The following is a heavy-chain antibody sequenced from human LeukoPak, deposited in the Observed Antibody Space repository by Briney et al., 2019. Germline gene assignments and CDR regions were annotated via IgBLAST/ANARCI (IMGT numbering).Heavy chain of an antibody. CDR2: IKQDGSEK. CDR3: ARDSSSGWYTDAFDI. Sequence: GGSLRLSCAASGFTFSSYWMSWARQAPGKGLEWVANIKQDGSEKYYVDSVKGRFTISRDNAKNSLYLQMNSLRAEDTAVYYCARDSSSGWYTDAFDIWGQGTMVTVSS. D-gene: IGHD6-19*01. V-gene: IGHV3-7*01. J-gene: IGHJ3*02. CDR1: GFTFSSYW.